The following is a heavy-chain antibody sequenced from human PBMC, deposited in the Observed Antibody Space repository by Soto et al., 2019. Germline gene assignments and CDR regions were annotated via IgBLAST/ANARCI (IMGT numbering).Heavy chain of an antibody. CDR2: INPSGGST. Sequence: ASVKVSCKASGYTFPSYDMHWVRRPPVQGLEWMGIINPSGGSTSYAQKFQGRVTMTRDTSTSTVYMELSSLRSEDTAVYYCAISIASAGTGDAFESWGKGTRGTV. D-gene: IGHD6-13*01. J-gene: IGHJ3*02. CDR1: GYTFPSYD. V-gene: IGHV1-46*01. CDR3: AISIASAGTGDAFES.